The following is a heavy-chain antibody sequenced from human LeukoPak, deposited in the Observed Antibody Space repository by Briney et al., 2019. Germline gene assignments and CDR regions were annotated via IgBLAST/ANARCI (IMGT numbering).Heavy chain of an antibody. J-gene: IGHJ4*02. CDR2: ISSSGSGGST. CDR1: GFTFSSYA. D-gene: IGHD6-19*01. CDR3: ANLYSSRNFDY. Sequence: GGSLRLSCAASGFTFSSYAMSWARQAPGKGLEWVSGISSSGSGGSTYYADSVKGRFTISRDNSKNTLYLQMNSLRAEDTAVYYCANLYSSRNFDYWGQGTLVTVSS. V-gene: IGHV3-23*01.